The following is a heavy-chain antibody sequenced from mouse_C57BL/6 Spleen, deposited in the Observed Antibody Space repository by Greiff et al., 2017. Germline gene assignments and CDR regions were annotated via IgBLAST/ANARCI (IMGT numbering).Heavy chain of an antibody. V-gene: IGHV2-5*01. CDR1: GFSFTNYG. CDR2: IWRGGST. D-gene: IGHD3-1*01. J-gene: IGHJ4*01. CDR3: AKNGLRGYAMDY. Sequence: VKLVESGPGLVQPSQSLSISCTASGFSFTNYGVHWVRQSPGKGLEWLGVIWRGGSTDYNAAFMSRLSITKDNSKSQVFFKMNSMQADDTAIYYCAKNGLRGYAMDYWGQGTSVTVSS.